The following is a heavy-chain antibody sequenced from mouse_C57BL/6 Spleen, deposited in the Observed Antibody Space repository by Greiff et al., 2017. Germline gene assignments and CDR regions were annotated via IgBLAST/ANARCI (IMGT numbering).Heavy chain of an antibody. CDR1: GFNIKDYY. J-gene: IGHJ4*01. Sequence: VQRVESGAELVKPGASVKLSCTASGFNIKDYYMHWVKQRTEQGLGRIGRVDSEDGETKYAPKFQGKATRTADTSSNTAYLQLSSLTSEDTAVFYYTHPSSYAMGCWGRGSSDTVCS. V-gene: IGHV14-2*01. D-gene: IGHD2-10*02. CDR3: THPSSYAMGC. CDR2: VDSEDGET.